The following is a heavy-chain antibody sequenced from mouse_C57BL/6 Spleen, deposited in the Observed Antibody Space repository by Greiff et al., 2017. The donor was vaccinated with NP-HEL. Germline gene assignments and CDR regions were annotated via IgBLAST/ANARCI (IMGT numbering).Heavy chain of an antibody. D-gene: IGHD1-1*02. V-gene: IGHV5-4*01. CDR2: ISDGGSYT. J-gene: IGHJ3*01. CDR3: ARDYYDGTGFAY. Sequence: EVQLVESGGGLVKPGGSLKLSCAASGFTFSSYAMSWVRQTPEKRLEWVATISDGGSYTYYPDNVKGRFTISRDNAKNNLYLQMSHLKSEDTAMYYCARDYYDGTGFAYWGQGTLVTVSA. CDR1: GFTFSSYA.